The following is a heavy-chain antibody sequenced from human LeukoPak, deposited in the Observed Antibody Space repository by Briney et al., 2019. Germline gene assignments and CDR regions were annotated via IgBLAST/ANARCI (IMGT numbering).Heavy chain of an antibody. D-gene: IGHD6-13*01. J-gene: IGHJ6*02. CDR2: ISAYNGNT. Sequence: ASVKVSCKASGYTFTSYGISWVRQAPGQGLEWMGWISAYNGNTNYAQKLQGRVTMTTDTSTSTAYMELRSLRSDDTAVYYCARDGRIAAATQNRYGMDVWGQGTTVTVSS. CDR3: ARDGRIAAATQNRYGMDV. CDR1: GYTFTSYG. V-gene: IGHV1-18*01.